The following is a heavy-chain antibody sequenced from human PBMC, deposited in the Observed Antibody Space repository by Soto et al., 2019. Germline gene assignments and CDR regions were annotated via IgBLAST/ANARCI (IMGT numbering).Heavy chain of an antibody. D-gene: IGHD2-2*01. Sequence: GGSLRLSCAASGFTFSSYGMHWVRQAPGKGLEWVAVIWYDGSNKYYADSVKGRFTISRDNSKNTLYLQMNSLRDEDTAVYYCARENCSSTSCYSYYFDYWGQGTLVNVSS. J-gene: IGHJ4*02. CDR2: IWYDGSNK. V-gene: IGHV3-33*01. CDR1: GFTFSSYG. CDR3: ARENCSSTSCYSYYFDY.